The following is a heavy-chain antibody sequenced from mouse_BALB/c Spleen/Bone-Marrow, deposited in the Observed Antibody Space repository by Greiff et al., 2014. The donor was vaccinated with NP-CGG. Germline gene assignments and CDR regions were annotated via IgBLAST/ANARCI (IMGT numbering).Heavy chain of an antibody. D-gene: IGHD1-1*01. CDR2: INPSTDYT. CDR1: GYTFASYW. V-gene: IGHV1-7*01. CDR3: ARGAYGGSYGFAY. Sequence: VQLQQSGAELAKPGASLKMSCKASGYTFASYWMHWVKQRPGQGLEWIGYINPSTDYTEYNQKFKDKATLTADKSSSTAFMQLSSLTSEDSAVYYCARGAYGGSYGFAYWGQGTLVTVSA. J-gene: IGHJ3*01.